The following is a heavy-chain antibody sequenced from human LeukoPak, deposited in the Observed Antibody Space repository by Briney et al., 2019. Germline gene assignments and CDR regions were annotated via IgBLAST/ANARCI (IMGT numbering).Heavy chain of an antibody. V-gene: IGHV4-59*01. CDR3: GRGSPRVAD. CDR1: GGSISGFY. CDR2: IHYSVIT. Sequence: PSETLSLSCTVSGGSISGFYWSWIRQPPGKGLEWIGYIHYSVITHYNPSLQERVTISVDTSKNQFSLNLNSVTAADTAVYYCGRGSPRVADWGQGTLVTVSS. J-gene: IGHJ4*02. D-gene: IGHD3-3*01.